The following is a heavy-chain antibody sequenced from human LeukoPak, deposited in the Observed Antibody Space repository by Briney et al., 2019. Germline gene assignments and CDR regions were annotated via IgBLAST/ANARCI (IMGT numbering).Heavy chain of an antibody. D-gene: IGHD3-3*01. Sequence: SETLSLTCTVSGGSISSYYWSWIRQPAGKGLEWIGRIYTSGSTNYNPSLKSRATISVDTSKNQFSLKLSPVTAADTAVYYCARRSDFWNAYFFDYWGQGTLVTVSS. CDR2: IYTSGST. CDR1: GGSISSYY. J-gene: IGHJ4*02. CDR3: ARRSDFWNAYFFDY. V-gene: IGHV4-4*07.